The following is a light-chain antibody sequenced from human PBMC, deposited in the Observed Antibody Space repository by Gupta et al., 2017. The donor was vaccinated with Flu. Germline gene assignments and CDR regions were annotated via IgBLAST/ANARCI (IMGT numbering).Light chain of an antibody. CDR3: QQYYSYPWT. CDR1: QGISRY. CDR2: AAS. J-gene: IGKJ1*01. V-gene: IGKV1-8*01. Sequence: AIRMTQSPSSFSASTGDTVTITCRASQGISRYLAWYQPKPGKAPKLLIYAASTLQSGVPSRFSGSGSGTDFTLTISCLQSEDFATYYCQQYYSYPWTFGQGTKVEIK.